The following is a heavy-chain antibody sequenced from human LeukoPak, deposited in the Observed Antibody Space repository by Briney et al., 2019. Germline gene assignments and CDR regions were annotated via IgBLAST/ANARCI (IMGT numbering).Heavy chain of an antibody. V-gene: IGHV4-59*01. CDR2: IYYSGST. CDR3: ATSIVGATTDAFDI. CDR1: GGSISSYY. Sequence: SETLSLTCTVSGGSISSYYWSWIRQPPGKGLEWIGYIYYSGSTNYNPSLKSRVTISVDTSKNQFSLKLSSVTAADTAVYYCATSIVGATTDAFDIWGQGTVVTVSS. D-gene: IGHD1-26*01. J-gene: IGHJ3*02.